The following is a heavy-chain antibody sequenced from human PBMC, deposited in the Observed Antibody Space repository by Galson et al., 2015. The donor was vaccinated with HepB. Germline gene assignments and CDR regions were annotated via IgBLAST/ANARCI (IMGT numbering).Heavy chain of an antibody. V-gene: IGHV3-11*06. Sequence: SLRLSCAASGFTFSDYYMSWIRQAPGKGLEWVSYISSSSSYTNYADSVKGRFTISRDNAKNSLYLQMNSLRAEDTAVYYCARVRGGKTTVTTPTGFYPWGPGTLVTVSS. CDR3: ARVRGGKTTVTTPTGFYP. J-gene: IGHJ5*02. CDR1: GFTFSDYY. CDR2: ISSSSSYT. D-gene: IGHD4-17*01.